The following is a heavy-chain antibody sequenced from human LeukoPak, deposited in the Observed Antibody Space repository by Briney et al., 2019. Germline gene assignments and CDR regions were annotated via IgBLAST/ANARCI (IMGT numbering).Heavy chain of an antibody. V-gene: IGHV4-34*01. CDR3: AQSGSYGYHDY. Sequence: SETLSLTCAVYGGSFSGYYWSWIRQPPGKGLEWIGEINHSGSTNYNPSLKSRVTISVDTSKNQFSLKLSSVTAADTAVYYCAQSGSYGYHDYWGQGTLVTVSS. CDR1: GGSFSGYY. J-gene: IGHJ4*02. D-gene: IGHD3-10*01. CDR2: INHSGST.